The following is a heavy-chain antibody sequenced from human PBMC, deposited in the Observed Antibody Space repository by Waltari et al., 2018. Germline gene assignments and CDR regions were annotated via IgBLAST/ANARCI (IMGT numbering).Heavy chain of an antibody. V-gene: IGHV3-21*01. CDR3: ARDRAGALSPYCSSTSCYYPNWFDP. Sequence: EVQLVESGGGLVKPGGSLRLSCAASGFTFSSYSMNCVRQAPGTGLEWVSAISSSSSYIYYADSGKGRFTIARDNAKNSLYLQMNSLRAADTAVYYCARDRAGALSPYCSSTSCYYPNWFDPWGQGTLVTVSS. D-gene: IGHD2-2*01. J-gene: IGHJ5*02. CDR2: ISSSSSYI. CDR1: GFTFSSYS.